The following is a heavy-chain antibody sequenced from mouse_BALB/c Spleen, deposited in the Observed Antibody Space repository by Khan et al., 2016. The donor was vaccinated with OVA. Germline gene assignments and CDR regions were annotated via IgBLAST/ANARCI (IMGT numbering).Heavy chain of an antibody. CDR1: GFTFSSYS. Sequence: EVQGVESGGDLVKPGGSLKLSCATSGFTFSSYSMSWVRQTPDKRLEWVTTISSAGDYTYYPDSVRGRFTISRDNAKNSLYLQMSSLKSEDTAKYYCASHLTGSFAYWGQGTLVTVSA. D-gene: IGHD4-1*01. CDR3: ASHLTGSFAY. V-gene: IGHV5-6*01. CDR2: ISSAGDYT. J-gene: IGHJ3*01.